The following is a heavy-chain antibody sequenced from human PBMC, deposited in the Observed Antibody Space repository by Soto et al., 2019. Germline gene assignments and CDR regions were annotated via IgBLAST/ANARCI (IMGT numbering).Heavy chain of an antibody. CDR3: DRRGRVSDCTAECLHALEV. V-gene: IGHV1-3*01. Sequence: QVQLVQSGAAVKEPGASVRLSCKTSGYLFTSFSLHWVRQAPGQGPEWMGWINHANVDLKYSPKFQGRVTIDRDTLATTHYVALNRIKFVDTAVYYWDRRGRVSDCTAECLHALEVWSRGTMVT. CDR1: GYLFTSFS. CDR2: INHANVDL. D-gene: IGHD2-8*02. J-gene: IGHJ3*01.